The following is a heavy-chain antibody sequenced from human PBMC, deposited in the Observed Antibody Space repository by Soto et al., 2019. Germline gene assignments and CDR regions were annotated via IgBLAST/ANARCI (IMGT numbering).Heavy chain of an antibody. CDR2: IIPIFGTA. J-gene: IGHJ6*02. D-gene: IGHD3-10*01. CDR1: GGTFSSYA. Sequence: SVKVSCKASGGTFSSYAISWVRQAPGQGLEWMGGIIPIFGTANYAQKFQGRVTITADESTSTAYMELSSLRSEDTAVYYCARGRWYYYGSGGNYYYYGMDVWGQGTTVTVSS. V-gene: IGHV1-69*13. CDR3: ARGRWYYYGSGGNYYYYGMDV.